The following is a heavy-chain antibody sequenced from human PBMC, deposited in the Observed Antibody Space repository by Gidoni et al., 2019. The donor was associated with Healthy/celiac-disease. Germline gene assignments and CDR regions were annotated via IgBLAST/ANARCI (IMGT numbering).Heavy chain of an antibody. V-gene: IGHV3-23*01. D-gene: IGHD5-12*01. Sequence: EVQLLESGGGLVQPGGSLRLSCAASGFPFSSYAMSWVRQAPGKGREWVSAISGSGGSTYYADSVKGRFTISRDNSKNTLYLQMNSLRAEDTAVYYCAKDCGRRDGYNSWDYWGQGTLVTVSS. J-gene: IGHJ4*02. CDR1: GFPFSSYA. CDR2: ISGSGGST. CDR3: AKDCGRRDGYNSWDY.